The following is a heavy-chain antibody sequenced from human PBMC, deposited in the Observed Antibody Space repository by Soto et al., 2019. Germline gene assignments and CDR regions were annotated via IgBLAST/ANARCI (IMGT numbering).Heavy chain of an antibody. CDR2: VSGSGSRT. CDR1: GFMFSSYV. J-gene: IGHJ4*02. CDR3: AVLTTVTDADY. V-gene: IGHV3-23*01. D-gene: IGHD4-17*01. Sequence: EVQLLESGGGLVQPGGSLRLSCAASGFMFSSYVMSWVRQAPGKGPEWVSGVSGSGSRTYYADSVKGRFSISRDNSRNTLYLQLNSLRAEDTAVYYCAVLTTVTDADYWGQGTLVTVPS.